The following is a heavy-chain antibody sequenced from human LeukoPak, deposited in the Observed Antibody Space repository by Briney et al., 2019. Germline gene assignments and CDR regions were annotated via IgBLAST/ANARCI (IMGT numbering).Heavy chain of an antibody. V-gene: IGHV3-15*01. Sequence: GTSLRLSCAASGFTFSSAWVSWVRQAPGKGLEWVGRVKSKIDGETTDYAAPVKGRFTISRDDSENTLYLQMNSLKTEDTAVYYCTSDVPISMAHSFDYWGQGTLVTVSS. CDR1: GFTFSSAW. J-gene: IGHJ4*02. D-gene: IGHD6-6*01. CDR3: TSDVPISMAHSFDY. CDR2: VKSKIDGETT.